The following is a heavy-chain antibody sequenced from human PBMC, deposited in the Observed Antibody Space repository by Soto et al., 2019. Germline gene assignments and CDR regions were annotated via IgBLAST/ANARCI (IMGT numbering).Heavy chain of an antibody. V-gene: IGHV3-23*01. CDR1: GFTFSSYA. D-gene: IGHD2-2*01. J-gene: IGHJ6*02. Sequence: EVQLLESGGGLVQPGGSLRLSCAASGFTFSSYAMKWVRQAPGKGLEWVSLIGESGTPTYYADSVKGRFTIARDNSGNTLFLEMYSLRAEDTAVYYCARSKPGVRYYGMDVWGQGTTVTVSS. CDR2: IGESGTPT. CDR3: ARSKPGVRYYGMDV.